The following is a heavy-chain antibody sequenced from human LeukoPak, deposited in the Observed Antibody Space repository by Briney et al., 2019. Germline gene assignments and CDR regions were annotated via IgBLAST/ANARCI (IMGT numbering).Heavy chain of an antibody. V-gene: IGHV3-30*01. D-gene: IGHD6-6*01. CDR2: ISYDGSNK. CDR3: ARGILPCIAARLDY. J-gene: IGHJ4*02. Sequence: GGSLRLSCAASGFTFSSYAMHWVRQAPGKGLEWVAVISYDGSNKYYADSVKGRFTISRDNSKNTLYLQMNSLRAEDTAVYYCARGILPCIAARLDYWGQGTLVTVSS. CDR1: GFTFSSYA.